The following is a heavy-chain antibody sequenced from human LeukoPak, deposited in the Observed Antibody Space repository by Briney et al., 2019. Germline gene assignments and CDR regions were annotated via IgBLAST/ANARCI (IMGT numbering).Heavy chain of an antibody. CDR1: GYNFTNYG. CDR3: ARDLVGATISGY. V-gene: IGHV1-18*01. D-gene: IGHD1-26*01. Sequence: VASVKVSCKASGYNFTNYGIAWVRQAPGQGLEWMGWISAYNGNTNYARKFRGRVTMTTDTSTSTAYMELRSLRSDDTAVYFCARDLVGATISGYWGQGTLVTVSS. J-gene: IGHJ4*02. CDR2: ISAYNGNT.